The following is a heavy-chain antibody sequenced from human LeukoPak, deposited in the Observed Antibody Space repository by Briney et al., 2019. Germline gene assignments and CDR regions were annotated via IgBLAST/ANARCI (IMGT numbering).Heavy chain of an antibody. Sequence: ASVKVSCKASGYDFNRFAINWVRQAPGQGPEWMGWISGFNDNTAYAQKLQDRVTMTTDKSTSTAYMELRNLRSDDTAMYYCARCSAATCFPLDFDFWGQGTLVTVPS. V-gene: IGHV1-18*01. CDR3: ARCSAATCFPLDFDF. CDR2: ISGFNDNT. CDR1: GYDFNRFA. J-gene: IGHJ4*02. D-gene: IGHD2-15*01.